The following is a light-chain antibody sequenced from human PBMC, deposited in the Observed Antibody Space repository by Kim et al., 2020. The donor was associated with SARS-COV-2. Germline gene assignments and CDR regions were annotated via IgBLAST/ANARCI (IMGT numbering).Light chain of an antibody. CDR2: DAS. J-gene: IGKJ1*01. CDR3: QQYGSSPRT. V-gene: IGKV3-20*01. Sequence: EIVLTQSPGTLSLSPGERATLSCRASQTIFNNYFAWFQQKPGQAPRLLIYDASSRATGIPDRFSGSGSVTDFTLTISRLEPEDFAVYYCQQYGSSPRTFGQGTKVDIK. CDR1: QTIFNNY.